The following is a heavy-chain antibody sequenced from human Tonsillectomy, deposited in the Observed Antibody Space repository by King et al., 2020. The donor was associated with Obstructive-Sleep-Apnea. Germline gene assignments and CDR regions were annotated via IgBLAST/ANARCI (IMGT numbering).Heavy chain of an antibody. D-gene: IGHD3-10*01. CDR1: GFTFDDYT. CDR2: ISWDGGSK. Sequence: VQLVESGGAVVQPGGSLRLSCAASGFTFDDYTMHWVRQAPGKGLEWVSLISWDGGSKYYADSVKGRLTISRDNTKNSLYLQMNSLRTEDTALYYCAKEDEGALWFGEVDVWGQGTTVTVSS. J-gene: IGHJ6*02. CDR3: AKEDEGALWFGEVDV. V-gene: IGHV3-43*01.